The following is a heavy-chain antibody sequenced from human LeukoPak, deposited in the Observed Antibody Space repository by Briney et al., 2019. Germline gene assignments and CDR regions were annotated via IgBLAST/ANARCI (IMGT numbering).Heavy chain of an antibody. D-gene: IGHD2-8*01. CDR2: IIPIFGTA. CDR3: ATLSTNDYGDY. V-gene: IGHV1-69*13. J-gene: IGHJ4*02. Sequence: SVKVSCKASGGTFSNYAITWVRQAPGQGLEWMGGIIPIFGTASYAQKFQGRVTITADESTSTTYMEVSSLRSEDTAVYYCATLSTNDYGDYWGQGTLVTVSS. CDR1: GGTFSNYA.